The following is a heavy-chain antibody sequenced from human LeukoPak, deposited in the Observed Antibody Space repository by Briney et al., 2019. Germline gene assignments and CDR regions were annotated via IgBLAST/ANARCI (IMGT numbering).Heavy chain of an antibody. Sequence: SETLSLTCAVSGGSISISSNTYYWGWIRQPPEKGLEWIGSIHYSVSTYYNPSLKSRVTISVDTSKNQFSLKLSSVTAADTAVYYCARHPLLPMYYFDYWGQGTLVTVSS. V-gene: IGHV4-39*01. CDR2: IHYSVST. D-gene: IGHD3-22*01. CDR1: GGSISISSNTYY. CDR3: ARHPLLPMYYFDY. J-gene: IGHJ4*02.